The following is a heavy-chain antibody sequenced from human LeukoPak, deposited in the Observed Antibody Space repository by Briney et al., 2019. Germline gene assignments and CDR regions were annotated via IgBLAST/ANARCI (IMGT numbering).Heavy chain of an antibody. Sequence: LSCXASGFTFISYAMSWVRQAPGKGLEWVSAIIGSGGSTYYADSVKGRFTISRDNSKNTLYLQMNSLRAEDTAVYYCAKDRGYCSGGSCYFDFWGQGTLVTVSS. V-gene: IGHV3-23*01. CDR3: AKDRGYCSGGSCYFDF. D-gene: IGHD2-15*01. CDR2: IIGSGGST. CDR1: GFTFISYA. J-gene: IGHJ4*02.